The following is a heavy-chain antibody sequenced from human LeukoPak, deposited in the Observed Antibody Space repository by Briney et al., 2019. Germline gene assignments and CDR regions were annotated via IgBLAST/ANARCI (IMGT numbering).Heavy chain of an antibody. D-gene: IGHD3-3*01. CDR2: LSSSGGNP. J-gene: IGHJ5*02. Sequence: PGGSLRLSCAASGFTFGNYAMNWVRQAPGKGLEWVSSLSSSGGNPNYADSVKGRFTISRDNSRNTLFLQMNSLRAEDTALYSCAKCAGTPEGGSGWCNWFDTWGQGAQVTVSS. V-gene: IGHV3-23*01. CDR1: GFTFGNYA. CDR3: AKCAGTPEGGSGWCNWFDT.